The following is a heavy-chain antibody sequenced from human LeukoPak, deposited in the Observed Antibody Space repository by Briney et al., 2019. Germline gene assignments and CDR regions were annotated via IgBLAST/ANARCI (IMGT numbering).Heavy chain of an antibody. V-gene: IGHV4-59*01. D-gene: IGHD6-6*01. Sequence: SETLSLTCTVSGGSISSYYWSWIRQPPGKGLEWIGYIYYSGSTNYNPSLKSRVTISVDTSKNQFSLKLSSVTAADTAVYYCARVGIAARRIWFDPWAREPWSPSPQ. J-gene: IGHJ5*02. CDR3: ARVGIAARRIWFDP. CDR2: IYYSGST. CDR1: GGSISSYY.